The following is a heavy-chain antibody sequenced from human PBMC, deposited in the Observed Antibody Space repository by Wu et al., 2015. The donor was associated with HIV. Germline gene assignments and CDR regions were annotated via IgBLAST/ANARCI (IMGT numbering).Heavy chain of an antibody. CDR2: MNPNSGNT. CDR1: GYTFTSYD. V-gene: IGHV1-8*03. D-gene: IGHD6-19*01. J-gene: IGHJ6*03. Sequence: QVQLVQSGAEVKKPGASVKVSCKASGYTFTSYDINWVRQATGQGLEWMGWMNPNSGNTGYAQKFQGRVTITRNTSISTAYMELSSLRSEDTAVYYCARVWLASWPYYYYYMDVWGKGTTVTVSS. CDR3: ARVWLASWPYYYYYMDV.